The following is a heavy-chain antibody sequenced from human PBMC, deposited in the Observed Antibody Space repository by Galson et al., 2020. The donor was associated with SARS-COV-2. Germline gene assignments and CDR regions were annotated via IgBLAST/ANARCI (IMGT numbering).Heavy chain of an antibody. V-gene: IGHV3-30-3*01. CDR3: ARDMAYYDFWSGYLQPSDRYYYYYGMDV. CDR1: GFTFSSYA. CDR2: ISYDGSNK. D-gene: IGHD3-3*01. J-gene: IGHJ6*02. Sequence: TGGSLRLSCAASGFTFSSYAMHWVRQAPGKGLEWVAVISYDGSNKYYADSVKGRFTISRDNSKNTLYLQMNSLRAEDTAVYYCARDMAYYDFWSGYLQPSDRYYYYYGMDVWGQGTTVTVSS.